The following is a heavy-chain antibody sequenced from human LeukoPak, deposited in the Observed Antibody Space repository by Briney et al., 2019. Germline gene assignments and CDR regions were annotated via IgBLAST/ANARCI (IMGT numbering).Heavy chain of an antibody. D-gene: IGHD6-6*01. Sequence: GGSLRLSCAASGFTFSSYSMNWVRQAPGKWLEWVSSVSSSSSYIYYADSVKGRFTISRDNAKNSLYLQMNSLRAEDTAVYYCARAIAARPPYPRPFDYWGQGTLVTVSS. CDR3: ARAIAARPPYPRPFDY. CDR2: VSSSSSYI. CDR1: GFTFSSYS. J-gene: IGHJ4*02. V-gene: IGHV3-21*01.